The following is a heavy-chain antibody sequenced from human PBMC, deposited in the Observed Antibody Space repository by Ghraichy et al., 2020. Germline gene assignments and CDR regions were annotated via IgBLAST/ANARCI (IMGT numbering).Heavy chain of an antibody. V-gene: IGHV3-33*01. CDR3: ARGGTRMRYMDV. D-gene: IGHD1-26*01. J-gene: IGHJ6*04. CDR1: GFTFSHYG. CDR2: MWPDGTQP. Sequence: GGSLRLSCAASGFTFSHYGMHWVRQAPGKGLEWVALMWPDGTQPFYADSVRGRFTISRDNSKHTLYLHMFNVRVDDAAVYFCARGGTRMRYMDVWGKGTTVTVSS.